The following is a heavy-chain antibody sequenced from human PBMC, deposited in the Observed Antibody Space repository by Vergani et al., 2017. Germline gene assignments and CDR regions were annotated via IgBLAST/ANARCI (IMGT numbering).Heavy chain of an antibody. J-gene: IGHJ4*02. Sequence: QVQLVESGGGVVQPGRSLRLSCAASGFTFSSYGMHWVRQAPGKGLEWVAVIWYDGSNKYYADSVKGRFTISRDNSKNTLYLQMNSLRAEDTAVYYCAREGVGSPKDYWGQGTLVTVSS. CDR3: AREGVGSPKDY. D-gene: IGHD1-26*01. V-gene: IGHV3-33*01. CDR1: GFTFSSYG. CDR2: IWYDGSNK.